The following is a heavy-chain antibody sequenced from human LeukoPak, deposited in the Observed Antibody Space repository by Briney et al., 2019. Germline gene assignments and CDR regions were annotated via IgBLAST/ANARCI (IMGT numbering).Heavy chain of an antibody. CDR2: IIPIFGTA. V-gene: IGHV1-69*05. Sequence: ASVKVSCKASGGTFSSCAISWVRQAPGQGLEWMGGIIPIFGTANYAQKFQGRVTITTDESTSTAYMELSSLRSEDTAVYYCARGGPGNDYSNYILGYWGQGTLVTVSS. CDR1: GGTFSSCA. D-gene: IGHD4-11*01. CDR3: ARGGPGNDYSNYILGY. J-gene: IGHJ4*02.